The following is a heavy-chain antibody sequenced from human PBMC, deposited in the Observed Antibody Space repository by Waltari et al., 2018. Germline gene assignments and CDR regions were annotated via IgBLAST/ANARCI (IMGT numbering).Heavy chain of an antibody. J-gene: IGHJ4*02. V-gene: IGHV3-72*01. CDR3: ARDTAAALDS. D-gene: IGHD2-2*01. Sequence: EVQLVESGGGLVQPGGSLRLSCVASGFTFSDHYMDWVSQAPGKGREWVSRTKNKANRHITDYAASVKGRFIGSRDDSKNSLYLPMNNLKTEDTAVYYCARDTAAALDSWGQGTLVTVSS. CDR2: TKNKANRHIT. CDR1: GFTFSDHY.